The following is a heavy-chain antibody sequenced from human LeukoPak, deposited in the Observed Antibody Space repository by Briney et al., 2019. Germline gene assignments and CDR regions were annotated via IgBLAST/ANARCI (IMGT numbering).Heavy chain of an antibody. Sequence: PGGSLRLSCAASGFTFSSYWMHWVRQAPGKGLVWVSRINSDGSSTSYADSVKGRFTISRDNAKNTLYLQMNGLRAEDTAVYYCARGGEYNYGFFDYWGQGTLVTVSS. V-gene: IGHV3-74*01. CDR1: GFTFSSYW. CDR3: ARGGEYNYGFFDY. CDR2: INSDGSST. J-gene: IGHJ4*02. D-gene: IGHD5-18*01.